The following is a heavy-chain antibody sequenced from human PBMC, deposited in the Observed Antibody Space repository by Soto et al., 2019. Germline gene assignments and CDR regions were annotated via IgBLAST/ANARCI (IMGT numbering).Heavy chain of an antibody. CDR2: INAGNGDT. V-gene: IGHV1-3*01. Sequence: ASVKVSCKASGYTFTSYYMHWVRQAPGQRLELMGWINAGNGDTKFSQKFQGRVTITRDTSASTAYMELNSLRPDDTAMYYCARDGVSSTEYTWNYGTYFDYWGQGALVTVSS. CDR3: ARDGVSSTEYTWNYGTYFDY. CDR1: GYTFTSYY. J-gene: IGHJ4*02. D-gene: IGHD1-7*01.